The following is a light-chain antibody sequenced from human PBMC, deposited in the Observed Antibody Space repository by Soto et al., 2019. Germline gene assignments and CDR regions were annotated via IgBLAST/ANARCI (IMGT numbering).Light chain of an antibody. CDR2: GAS. CDR3: QQYNNWHT. J-gene: IGKJ2*01. Sequence: EILMTQSPGTLSVSPGERATLSCRASQSVSSDLAGYQQKPGQAPRLLIYGASTRAPDIPDRFSGSGSGTEFTLTISSLQSEDFAVYYWQQYNNWHTFGQGTKLEIK. CDR1: QSVSSD. V-gene: IGKV3-15*01.